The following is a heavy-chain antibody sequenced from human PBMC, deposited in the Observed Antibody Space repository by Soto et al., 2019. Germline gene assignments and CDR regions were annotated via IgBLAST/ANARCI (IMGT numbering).Heavy chain of an antibody. D-gene: IGHD6-19*01. V-gene: IGHV3-23*01. Sequence: PGGSLRLSCAASGFSFSSHSMNWVRLAPGKGLEWVSRISGTGDSTYYTDSVKGRFTISRDNSKTTLYLQMNSLRVEDTAVYFCAKMPSGSGWRYYYYGMDVWGQGTTVTVSS. CDR1: GFSFSSHS. CDR2: ISGTGDST. CDR3: AKMPSGSGWRYYYYGMDV. J-gene: IGHJ6*02.